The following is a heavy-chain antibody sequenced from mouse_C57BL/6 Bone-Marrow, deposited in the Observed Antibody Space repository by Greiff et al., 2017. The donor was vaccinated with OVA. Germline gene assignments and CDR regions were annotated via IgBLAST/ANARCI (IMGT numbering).Heavy chain of an antibody. Sequence: VQLQQSGAELARPGASVKLSCKASGYTFTSYGISWVKQRTGQGLEWIGEIYPRSGNTYYNEKFKGKATLAADKSSSTAYMELRSLTSEDSAVYFCAREPSYYYGFDYWGQGTTLTVSS. V-gene: IGHV1-81*01. J-gene: IGHJ2*01. D-gene: IGHD1-1*01. CDR1: GYTFTSYG. CDR2: IYPRSGNT. CDR3: AREPSYYYGFDY.